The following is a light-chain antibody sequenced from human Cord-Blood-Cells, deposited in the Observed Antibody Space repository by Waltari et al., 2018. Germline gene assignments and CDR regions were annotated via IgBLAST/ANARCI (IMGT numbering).Light chain of an antibody. J-gene: IGLJ3*02. CDR2: DVS. CDR1: SSDVGGYNY. CDR3: SSYTSSSTWV. Sequence: QSALTQPASVSGSPGQSITISCTGTSSDVGGYNYVSWYQQHPGKAPKLMIYDVSKQPSGVSIRFSGSKSGNTASLTISGLQAEDEADYYCSSYTSSSTWVFGGGTKLTVL. V-gene: IGLV2-14*01.